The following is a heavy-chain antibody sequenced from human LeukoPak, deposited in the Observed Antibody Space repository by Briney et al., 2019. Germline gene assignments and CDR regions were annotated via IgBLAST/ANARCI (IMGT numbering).Heavy chain of an antibody. J-gene: IGHJ3*02. CDR2: ISWNSGTI. CDR1: GFTFDAYA. V-gene: IGHV3-9*01. Sequence: RPGRSLRLSCAASGFTFDAYAMHWVRQAPGKGLEGVSGISWNSGTIGYADSVKGRFTISRDNAKNSLYLQMNSLRAEDTALYFCAVDLYSSVWYGAFDMWGQGTMVTVST. D-gene: IGHD6-19*01. CDR3: AVDLYSSVWYGAFDM.